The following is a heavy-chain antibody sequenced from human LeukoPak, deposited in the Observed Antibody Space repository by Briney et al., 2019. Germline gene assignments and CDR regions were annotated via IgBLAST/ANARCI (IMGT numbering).Heavy chain of an antibody. CDR1: GYTFTSYW. Sequence: GESLKISCKGSGYTFTSYWIAWVRQMPGKGLEWMGIIYPGDSDTRYSPSFQGQVTISADKSINTAYLQWSSLKASDTAMYYCARPYYYDSNGYYLYWGQGTLVTVSS. J-gene: IGHJ4*02. D-gene: IGHD3-22*01. CDR3: ARPYYYDSNGYYLY. CDR2: IYPGDSDT. V-gene: IGHV5-51*01.